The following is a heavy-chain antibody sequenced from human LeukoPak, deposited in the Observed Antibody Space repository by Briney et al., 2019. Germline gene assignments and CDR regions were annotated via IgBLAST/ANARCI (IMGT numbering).Heavy chain of an antibody. CDR3: ARRASGDDAFDI. J-gene: IGHJ3*02. CDR1: GGSISSYY. V-gene: IGHV4-59*01. D-gene: IGHD1-26*01. Sequence: SETLSLTCIVSGGSISSYYWSWIRQPPGKGLEWIGYIYYSGSTTYNPSLKSRVTISVDTSKNQFSLKLSSVTAADTAVYYCARRASGDDAFDIWGQGTMVTVSS. CDR2: IYYSGST.